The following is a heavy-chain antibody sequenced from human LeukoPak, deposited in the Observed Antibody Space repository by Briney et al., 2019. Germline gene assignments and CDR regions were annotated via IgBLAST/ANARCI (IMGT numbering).Heavy chain of an antibody. CDR3: TTDPVGIYDADY. J-gene: IGHJ4*02. CDR2: TVSEIDGGTT. V-gene: IGHV3-15*04. CDR1: GFTFNYAW. D-gene: IGHD3-10*01. Sequence: PGGSLRLSCAASGFTFNYAWMSWVRQVPGKGLEWVGQTVSEIDGGTTDYATPVKGRFTISRDDSEKKLYLQMNNLKSEDTALYYCTTDPVGIYDADYWGQGTLVTVSS.